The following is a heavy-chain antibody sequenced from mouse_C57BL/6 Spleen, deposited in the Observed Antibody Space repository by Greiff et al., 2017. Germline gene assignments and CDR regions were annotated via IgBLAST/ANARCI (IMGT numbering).Heavy chain of an antibody. CDR3: ARKGDYGSRGYFDV. J-gene: IGHJ1*03. V-gene: IGHV1-52*01. CDR2: IDPSDSET. D-gene: IGHD1-1*01. CDR1: GYTFTSYW. Sequence: QVQLQQPGAELVRPGSSVKLSCKASGYTFTSYWMHWVKQRPIQGLEWIGNIDPSDSETHYNQKFKDKATLTVDKSSSTAYMQLSSLTYEDSAVYYCARKGDYGSRGYFDVWGTGTTVTVSS.